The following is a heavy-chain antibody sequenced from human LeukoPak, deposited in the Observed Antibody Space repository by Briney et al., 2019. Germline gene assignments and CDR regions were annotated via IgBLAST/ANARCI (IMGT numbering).Heavy chain of an antibody. V-gene: IGHV4-34*01. J-gene: IGHJ1*01. CDR2: INHSGST. CDR1: GGSFSSYY. D-gene: IGHD1-14*01. CDR3: ARALRQPGYFQH. Sequence: SETLSLTCAVYGGSFSSYYWSWLRQPPGKGLEWIGEINHSGSTNYNPSLKSRVTISVDTSKNQFSLKLSSVTAADTAVYYCARALRQPGYFQHWGQATLVTVSS.